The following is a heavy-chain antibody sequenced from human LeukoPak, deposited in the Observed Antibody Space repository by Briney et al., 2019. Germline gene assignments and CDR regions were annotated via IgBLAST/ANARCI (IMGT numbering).Heavy chain of an antibody. V-gene: IGHV3-7*01. D-gene: IGHD2-15*01. J-gene: IGHJ4*02. CDR3: ARALRYCSGGSCYLDY. CDR1: GFSFSNFW. CDR2: INQGGSEK. Sequence: GGSLRLSCATSGFSFSNFWMSWVRQAPGKGLEWVANINQGGSEKWYVDSVKGRFTISRDNAKNSLYLQMNSLRAEDTAVYYCARALRYCSGGSCYLDYWGQGTLVTVSS.